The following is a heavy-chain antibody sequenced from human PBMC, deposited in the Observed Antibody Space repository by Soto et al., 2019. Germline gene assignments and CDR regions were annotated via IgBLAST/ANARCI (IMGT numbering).Heavy chain of an antibody. CDR2: IIPIFGTA. CDR3: ARDPRGDYYDSSGFDAFDI. D-gene: IGHD3-22*01. V-gene: IGHV1-69*13. CDR1: GGTFSSYA. J-gene: IGHJ3*02. Sequence: SVKVSCKASGGTFSSYAISWVRQAPGQGLEWMGGIIPIFGTANYAQKFQGRVTITADESTSTAYMELSSLRSEDTAVYYCARDPRGDYYDSSGFDAFDIWGQGTVVTVS.